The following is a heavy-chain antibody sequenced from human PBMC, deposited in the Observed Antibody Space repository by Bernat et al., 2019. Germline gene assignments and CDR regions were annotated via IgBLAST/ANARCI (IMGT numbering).Heavy chain of an antibody. CDR1: GFIFDDYA. CDR3: VKGSSAWYSHLGD. Sequence: EVQLVESGGGLEQPGRSLRLSCATSGFIFDDYAMHWVRQALGKGLEWVSGISWNSGNIGYADSVKGRFTISRDNAKNALYLQVNSLRPEDTALYYCVKGSSAWYSHLGDWGQGTLVTVSS. V-gene: IGHV3-9*01. CDR2: ISWNSGNI. D-gene: IGHD6-19*01. J-gene: IGHJ4*02.